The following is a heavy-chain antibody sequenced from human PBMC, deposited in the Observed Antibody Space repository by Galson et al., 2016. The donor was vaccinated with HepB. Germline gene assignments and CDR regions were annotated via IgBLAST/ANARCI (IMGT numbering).Heavy chain of an antibody. CDR2: IKQDGSAK. CDR1: GFTFSSYW. Sequence: SLRLSCAASGFTFSSYWMNWVRQAPGKGLEWVAIIKQDGSAKNYVDSLKGRFTISRDNAKNSLYLQMSSLRPEDTAVYYCALGQGFLADSWGQGTLVTVSS. V-gene: IGHV3-7*05. J-gene: IGHJ4*02. CDR3: ALGQGFLADS.